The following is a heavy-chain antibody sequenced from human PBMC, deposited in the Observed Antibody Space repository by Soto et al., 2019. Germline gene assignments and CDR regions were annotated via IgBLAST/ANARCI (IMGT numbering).Heavy chain of an antibody. D-gene: IGHD3-22*01. Sequence: GGSLRLSCAASGFTFSSYEMNWVRQAPGKGPEWVSYISSSGSTIYYADSVKGRFTISRDNAKNSLYLQMNSLRAEDTAVYYCARSQYPIYYDSSGYLFDYWGQGTLVTVSS. CDR3: ARSQYPIYYDSSGYLFDY. V-gene: IGHV3-48*03. J-gene: IGHJ4*02. CDR2: ISSSGSTI. CDR1: GFTFSSYE.